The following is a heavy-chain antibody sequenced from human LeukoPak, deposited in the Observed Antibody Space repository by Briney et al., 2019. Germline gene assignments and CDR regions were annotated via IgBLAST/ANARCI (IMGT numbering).Heavy chain of an antibody. J-gene: IGHJ6*03. D-gene: IGHD3-10*01. CDR2: IRHGGSEK. Sequence: EGSLRLSCAASEFPFWNYLMSWVRQAPGKGLEWVAYIRHGGSEKNYVDSVKGRFTISRDNAKDLLYLQLNSLRAEDTAVYYCARDRGPYYYYYMDVWGKGTTVTVSS. CDR3: ARDRGPYYYYYMDV. CDR1: EFPFWNYL. V-gene: IGHV3-7*01.